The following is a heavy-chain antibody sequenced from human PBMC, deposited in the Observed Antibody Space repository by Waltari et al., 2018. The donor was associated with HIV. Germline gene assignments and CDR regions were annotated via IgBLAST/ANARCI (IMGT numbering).Heavy chain of an antibody. J-gene: IGHJ4*02. CDR2: ISRDNRES. Sequence: GLVEPGGSLTISCAASGFTFTQYTMNWIRHIPGKGLEWLASISRDNRESYFIDSIKGRFTISRDNAANSVFLHMDRLRVDDTARYFCVRDDPGYEPIDYWGRGTLVTVSS. D-gene: IGHD2-2*01. CDR1: GFTFTQYT. V-gene: IGHV3-21*04. CDR3: VRDDPGYEPIDY.